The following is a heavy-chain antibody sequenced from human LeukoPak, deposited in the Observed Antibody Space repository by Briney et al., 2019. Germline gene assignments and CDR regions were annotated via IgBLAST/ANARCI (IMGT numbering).Heavy chain of an antibody. Sequence: PSQTLSLTCTVSGGSISSGSYYWSWIRQPAGKGLEWIGRIYTSGSTNYNPSLKSRVTISVDTSKNQFSLKLSSVTAADTAVYYCARDFDGGYQEYSYMDVWGKGTTVTVSS. V-gene: IGHV4-61*02. CDR3: ARDFDGGYQEYSYMDV. CDR2: IYTSGST. D-gene: IGHD5-12*01. J-gene: IGHJ6*03. CDR1: GGSISSGSYY.